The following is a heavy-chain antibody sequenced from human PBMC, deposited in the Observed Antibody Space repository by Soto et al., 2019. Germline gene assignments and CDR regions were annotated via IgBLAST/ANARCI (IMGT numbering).Heavy chain of an antibody. CDR2: ISGTGIST. D-gene: IGHD1-26*01. V-gene: IGHV3-23*01. Sequence: EVQLLESGGGLVQPGGSLRLSCAASGFTFDNYAMSWVRQAPGKGLEWVSTISGTGISTYYADSVKGRFTISRDNPENTLYLQMNSLRVEDTAVYYCAKVFYFRYFDYWGQGTLVTVSS. CDR3: AKVFYFRYFDY. J-gene: IGHJ4*02. CDR1: GFTFDNYA.